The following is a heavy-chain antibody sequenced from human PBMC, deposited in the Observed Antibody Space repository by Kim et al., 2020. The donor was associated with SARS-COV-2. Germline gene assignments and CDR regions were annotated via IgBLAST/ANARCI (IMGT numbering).Heavy chain of an antibody. Sequence: GGSLRLSCAASGFTFSSYSMNWVRQAPGKGLAWVSSISSSSSYIYYADSVKGRFTISRDNAKNSLYLQMNSLRAEDTAVYYCASDPVRYYYGSGTAVDVWGQGTTVTVSS. J-gene: IGHJ6*02. CDR2: ISSSSSYI. V-gene: IGHV3-21*01. CDR1: GFTFSSYS. CDR3: ASDPVRYYYGSGTAVDV. D-gene: IGHD3-10*01.